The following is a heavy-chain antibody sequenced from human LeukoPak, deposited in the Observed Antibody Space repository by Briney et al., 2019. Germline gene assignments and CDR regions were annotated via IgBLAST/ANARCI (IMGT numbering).Heavy chain of an antibody. Sequence: PSETLSLTCTVSGGSISSYYWSWIPPPAGKGLEWIGRIYTSGSTNYNPSLESRVTMSVDTSKNQFSLKLSSVTAADTAVYYCAGVSRYSYGAFDIWGQGTMVTVSS. CDR2: IYTSGST. J-gene: IGHJ3*02. CDR3: AGVSRYSYGAFDI. D-gene: IGHD5-24*01. V-gene: IGHV4-4*07. CDR1: GGSISSYY.